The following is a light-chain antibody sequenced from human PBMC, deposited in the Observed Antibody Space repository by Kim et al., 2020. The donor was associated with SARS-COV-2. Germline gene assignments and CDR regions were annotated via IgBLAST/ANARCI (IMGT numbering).Light chain of an antibody. J-gene: IGLJ1*01. Sequence: QSVTISCAGTSSDVGAYDYVSWYQQPPGEAPKLLIYDVTKRPSGVPDRFSGSKSGNTASLTVSGLQADDEADYYYSSYAGNTNFCIFGGGTKVTVL. CDR2: DVT. CDR1: SSDVGAYDY. CDR3: SSYAGNTNFCI. V-gene: IGLV2-8*01.